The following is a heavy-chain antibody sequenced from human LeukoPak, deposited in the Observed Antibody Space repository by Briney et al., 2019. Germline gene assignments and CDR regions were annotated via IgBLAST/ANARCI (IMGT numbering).Heavy chain of an antibody. J-gene: IGHJ4*02. CDR2: IKQDGSEK. D-gene: IGHD3-3*01. CDR1: GFTFSSYW. V-gene: IGHV3-7*01. Sequence: GGSLRLSCAASGFTFSSYWMSWVRQAPGKGLEWVANIKQDGSEKYYADSVKGRFTISRDNSKNTLYLQMNSLRAEDTAVYYCAKGPYYDFWSGYFSGQYYFDYWGQGTLVTVSS. CDR3: AKGPYYDFWSGYFSGQYYFDY.